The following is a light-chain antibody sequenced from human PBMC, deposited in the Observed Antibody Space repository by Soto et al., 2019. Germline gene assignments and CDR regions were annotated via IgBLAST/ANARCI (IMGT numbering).Light chain of an antibody. CDR1: QTISSW. J-gene: IGKJ1*01. V-gene: IGKV1-5*03. Sequence: DIQMTQSPSTLSGSVGDRVTLACRASQTISSWLAWYQQKPGKAPKLLIYKASTLKSGVPSGVSGSGSGTEFTLTISSLQPDDFATYYCQHYNSYSEGFGQGTRWIS. CDR2: KAS. CDR3: QHYNSYSEG.